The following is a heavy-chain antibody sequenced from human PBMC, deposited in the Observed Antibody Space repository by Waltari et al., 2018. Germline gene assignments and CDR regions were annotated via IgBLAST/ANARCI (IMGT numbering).Heavy chain of an antibody. D-gene: IGHD6-13*01. CDR2: ISANNGNT. J-gene: IGHJ6*03. V-gene: IGHV1-18*01. Sequence: QVQLVQSGAEVKKPGASVKVSCMASGYTFTSYGITWVRQAPAPGREWMGWISANNGNTNYAQKLQGRVTMTTDTSTSTAYMELRSLRSDDTAVYYCARAAAGTGYYYYYYYMDVWGKGTTVTVSS. CDR3: ARAAAGTGYYYYYYYMDV. CDR1: GYTFTSYG.